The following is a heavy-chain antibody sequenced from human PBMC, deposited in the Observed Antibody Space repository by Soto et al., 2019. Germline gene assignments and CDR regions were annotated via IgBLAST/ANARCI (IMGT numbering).Heavy chain of an antibody. CDR3: AKGEQRWEPFDH. V-gene: IGHV3-23*01. CDR2: ISASGYSA. D-gene: IGHD1-26*01. Sequence: EAHFLESGGGLVQPGGSLRLSCAASGLAFSNYAISWVRQAPGKGLEWVSTISASGYSAYYGGAVKGRFTTSRDNSKSTLYLQMNRLRADDTAVYYCAKGEQRWEPFDHWGQGTQVTVSS. J-gene: IGHJ4*02. CDR1: GLAFSNYA.